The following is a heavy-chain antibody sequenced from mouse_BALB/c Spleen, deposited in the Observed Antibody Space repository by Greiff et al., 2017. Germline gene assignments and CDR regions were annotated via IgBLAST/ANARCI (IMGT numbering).Heavy chain of an antibody. Sequence: EVQRVESGGGLVKPGGSLKLSCAASGFAFSSYDMSWVRQTPEKRLEWVAYISSGGGSTYYPDTVKGRFTISRDNAKNTLYLQMSSLKSEDTAMYYCARHSSSYGFAYWGQGTLVTVSA. CDR2: ISSGGGST. CDR3: ARHSSSYGFAY. J-gene: IGHJ3*01. CDR1: GFAFSSYD. D-gene: IGHD1-1*01. V-gene: IGHV5-12-1*01.